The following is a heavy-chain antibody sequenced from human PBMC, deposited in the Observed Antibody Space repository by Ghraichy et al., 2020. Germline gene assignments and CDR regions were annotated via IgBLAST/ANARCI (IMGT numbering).Heavy chain of an antibody. D-gene: IGHD2/OR15-2a*01. V-gene: IGHV1-69*04. J-gene: IGHJ5*02. CDR1: GGTFSSYA. Sequence: SAKVSCKASGGTFSSYAISWVRQAPGQGLEWMGRIIPILGIANYAQKFQGRVTITADKSTSTAYMELSSLRSEDTAVYYCARDLRNLGWFDPWGQGTLVTVSS. CDR3: ARDLRNLGWFDP. CDR2: IIPILGIA.